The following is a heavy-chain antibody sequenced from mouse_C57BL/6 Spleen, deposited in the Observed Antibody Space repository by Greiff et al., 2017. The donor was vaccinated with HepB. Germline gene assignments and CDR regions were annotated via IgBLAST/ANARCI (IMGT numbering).Heavy chain of an antibody. J-gene: IGHJ4*01. CDR3: ARNGDSNYVFMDY. V-gene: IGHV2-2*01. D-gene: IGHD2-5*01. Sequence: VKLMESGPGLVQPSQSLSITCTVSGFSLTSYGVHWVRQSPGKGLEWLGVIWSGGSTDYNAAFISRLSISKDNSKSQVFFKMNSLQADDTAIYYCARNGDSNYVFMDYWGQGTSVTVSS. CDR2: IWSGGST. CDR1: GFSLTSYG.